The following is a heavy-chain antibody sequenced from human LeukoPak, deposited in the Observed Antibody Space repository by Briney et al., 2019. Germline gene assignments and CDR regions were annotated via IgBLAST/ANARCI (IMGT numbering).Heavy chain of an antibody. CDR3: ARGRLLVYHWFDP. CDR1: GGSFSGYY. V-gene: IGHV4-34*01. D-gene: IGHD5/OR15-5a*01. J-gene: IGHJ5*02. CDR2: INHSGST. Sequence: SETLSVTCAVYGGSFSGYYWSWIRQPPGNGLEWIGEINHSGSTNYNPSLKSRVTISVDTSKNQFSLKLSSVTAADTAVYYCARGRLLVYHWFDPWGQGTLVTVSS.